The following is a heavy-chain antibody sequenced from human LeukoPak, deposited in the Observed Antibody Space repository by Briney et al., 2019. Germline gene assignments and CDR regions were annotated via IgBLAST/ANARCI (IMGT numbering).Heavy chain of an antibody. J-gene: IGHJ3*02. Sequence: GASVKVSCKASGYTFTGYYMHWVRQAPGQGLEWMGWINPNSGGTNYAQKFQGRVTMTRDTSISTAYMELSSLRSEDTAVYYCARVSYVKGHRRAFDIWGQGTMVTVSS. CDR3: ARVSYVKGHRRAFDI. CDR1: GYTFTGYY. V-gene: IGHV1-2*02. D-gene: IGHD3-16*01. CDR2: INPNSGGT.